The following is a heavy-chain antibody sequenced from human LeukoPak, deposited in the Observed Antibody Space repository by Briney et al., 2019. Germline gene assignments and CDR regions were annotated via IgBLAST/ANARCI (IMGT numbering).Heavy chain of an antibody. CDR2: ISAYNGNT. D-gene: IGHD5-12*01. J-gene: IGHJ4*02. V-gene: IGHV1-18*01. CDR3: ARIGPWSGYDLTDPFDY. CDR1: GYTFTSYG. Sequence: ASVKVSCKASGYTFTSYGISWVRQAPGQGLEWMGWISAYNGNTNYAQKLQGRVTMTTDTSTSTAYMELRSLRSDDTAVYYCARIGPWSGYDLTDPFDYWGQGTLVTVSS.